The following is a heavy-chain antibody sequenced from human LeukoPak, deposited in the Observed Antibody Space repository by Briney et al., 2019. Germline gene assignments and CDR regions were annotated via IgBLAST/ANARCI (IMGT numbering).Heavy chain of an antibody. D-gene: IGHD3-10*01. V-gene: IGHV3-48*02. Sequence: GGSLRLSCAASGFTFSSYSMNWVRQAPGKGLEWVSYISSSSSTIYYADSVKGRFTISRDNAKNSPYLQVNSLRDEDTAVYYCARGRFGDYWGQGTLVTVSS. CDR2: ISSSSSTI. J-gene: IGHJ4*02. CDR1: GFTFSSYS. CDR3: ARGRFGDY.